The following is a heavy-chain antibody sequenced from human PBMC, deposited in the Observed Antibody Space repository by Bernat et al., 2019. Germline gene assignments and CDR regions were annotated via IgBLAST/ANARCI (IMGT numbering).Heavy chain of an antibody. CDR3: ARESTVGSLDV. Sequence: EVQLVESGGGLVQPGGSLRLSCAASGISVSSNYMNWVRQAPGKGLEWFSVIYSGGSTYYADSVKGRFTISRDNSKNTLYRKMSSLRVEDTAVYYCARESTVGSLDVWAQGTTVTVSS. CDR1: GISVSSNY. V-gene: IGHV3-66*01. J-gene: IGHJ6*02. D-gene: IGHD3-10*01. CDR2: IYSGGST.